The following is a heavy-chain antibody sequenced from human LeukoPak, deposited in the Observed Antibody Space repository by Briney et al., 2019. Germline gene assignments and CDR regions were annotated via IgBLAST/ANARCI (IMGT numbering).Heavy chain of an antibody. D-gene: IGHD2/OR15-2a*01. CDR1: GGSISSGGYS. Sequence: SETLSLTCAVSGGSISSGGYSWSWIRQPPGKGLEWIGYIYHSGSTYYNPSLKSRVTISVDTSKNQFSLKLSSVTAADTAVYYCARGHHSFTDYWGQGTLVTVSS. CDR2: IYHSGST. V-gene: IGHV4-30-2*01. CDR3: ARGHHSFTDY. J-gene: IGHJ4*02.